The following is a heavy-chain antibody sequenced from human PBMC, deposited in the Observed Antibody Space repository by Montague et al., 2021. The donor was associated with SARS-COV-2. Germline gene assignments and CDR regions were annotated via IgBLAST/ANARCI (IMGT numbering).Heavy chain of an antibody. CDR1: GGSFSGYY. CDR2: INHGGST. D-gene: IGHD3-16*01. CDR3: ARALPGTTFVYSYYGMDD. V-gene: IGHV4-34*01. Sequence: SETLSLTCAVYGGSFSGYYWSWIRLPPGKGPEWIGEINHGGSTNYNPSLKSRVTISVDTSKNQFSLELSSVTAADTAVYYCARALPGTTFVYSYYGMDDWGQGTTVTVSS. J-gene: IGHJ6*02.